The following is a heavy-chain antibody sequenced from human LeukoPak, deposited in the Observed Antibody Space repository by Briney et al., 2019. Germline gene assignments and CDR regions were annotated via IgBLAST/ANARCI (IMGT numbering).Heavy chain of an antibody. Sequence: GGSLRLSCAAPGFTFSSYSMNWVRQAPGKGLEWVSSISSSSSYIYYADSVKGRFTISRDNAKNSLYLQMNSLRAEDTAVYYCARQETEWLVRDFDYWGQGTLVTVSS. J-gene: IGHJ4*02. V-gene: IGHV3-21*01. D-gene: IGHD6-19*01. CDR2: ISSSSSYI. CDR1: GFTFSSYS. CDR3: ARQETEWLVRDFDY.